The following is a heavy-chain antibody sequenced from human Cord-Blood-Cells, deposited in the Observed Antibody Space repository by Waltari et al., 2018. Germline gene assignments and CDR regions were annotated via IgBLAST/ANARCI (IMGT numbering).Heavy chain of an antibody. CDR1: GGSLCGDY. CDR2: INHSGST. Sequence: QVQLQQWGAELLMPSETLSLTCPVYGGSLCGDYWSWLGQPQGKGLEWVGEINHSGSTNYNPSLKSRVTISVDTSKNQFSLKLSSVAAADTAVYYCARGRGNDSSGYYYVDYWGQGTLVTVSS. V-gene: IGHV4-34*01. D-gene: IGHD3-22*01. CDR3: ARGRGNDSSGYYYVDY. J-gene: IGHJ4*02.